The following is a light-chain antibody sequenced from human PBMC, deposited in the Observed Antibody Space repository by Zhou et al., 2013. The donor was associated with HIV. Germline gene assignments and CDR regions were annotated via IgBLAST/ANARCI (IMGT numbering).Light chain of an antibody. V-gene: IGKV3-20*01. CDR1: QSVRSSY. J-gene: IGKJ4*01. CDR3: QQYGNSPPLT. CDR2: GAS. Sequence: EIVLTQSPGTLSLSPGEGATLSCRASQSVRSSYLAWYQQKPGQAPRLLIYGASSRATGIPDRFSGSGSGTDFTLTISRLEPEDFAVYYCQQYGNSPPLTFGEGPRWRSN.